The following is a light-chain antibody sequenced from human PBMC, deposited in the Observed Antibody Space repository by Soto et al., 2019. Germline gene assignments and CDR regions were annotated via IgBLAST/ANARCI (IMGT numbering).Light chain of an antibody. Sequence: EIVMTQSPATLSVSPGERAALSCRASQNVNSNLAWYQQKPAQAPRLLIYGASTRATGIPARFSGSGSGTEFTLTISNLQSEDFAVYYCQQYNSWPLTFGGGTKVEIK. CDR3: QQYNSWPLT. CDR2: GAS. CDR1: QNVNSN. J-gene: IGKJ4*01. V-gene: IGKV3-15*01.